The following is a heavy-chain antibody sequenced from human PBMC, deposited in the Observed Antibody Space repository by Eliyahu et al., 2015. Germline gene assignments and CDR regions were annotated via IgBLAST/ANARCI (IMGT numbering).Heavy chain of an antibody. J-gene: IGHJ4*02. V-gene: IGHV3-64*01. D-gene: IGHD5-12*01. CDR3: ARDGYDLWDYLEY. CDR2: IGSNGGST. Sequence: EVQLVESGGGLVQPGGSLRLSCXASGFTFSSYAMHWVRQAPGMGLEFVSAIGSNGGSTFYANSVKGRFTISRDNSKNTLYLQMGSLRAEDMAVYYCARDGYDLWDYLEYWGQGTLVTVSS. CDR1: GFTFSSYA.